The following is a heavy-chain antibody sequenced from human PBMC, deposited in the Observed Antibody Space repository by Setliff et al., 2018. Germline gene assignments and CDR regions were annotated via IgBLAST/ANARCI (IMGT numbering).Heavy chain of an antibody. CDR1: GGTLTTFTTYS. D-gene: IGHD1-26*01. CDR2: TIPITGTT. V-gene: IGHV1-69*16. J-gene: IGHJ4*02. CDR3: ARGSIVGPTRGDFDF. Sequence: ASVKVSCKASGGTLTTFTTYSLIWVRQAPGQGLEWMGGTIPITGTTNYAQRFQGRITISTDESSSTVYMEMSRLKSEDTAVYYCARGSIVGPTRGDFDFWGLGTLVTV.